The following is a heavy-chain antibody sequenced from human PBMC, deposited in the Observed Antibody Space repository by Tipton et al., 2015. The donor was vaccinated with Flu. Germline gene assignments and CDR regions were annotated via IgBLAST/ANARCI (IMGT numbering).Heavy chain of an antibody. CDR2: IYPSGST. Sequence: TLSLTCTISGGSISSNYWSWVRQPAGKGLEWIGLIYPSGSTNYNPSPKSRVTMSVDTSKNQFSLKLSSVTAADTAVYFCATYNWNDVDVPVPAFDIWGQGTLVTVSS. J-gene: IGHJ3*02. D-gene: IGHD1-20*01. CDR3: ATYNWNDVDVPVPAFDI. CDR1: GGSISSNY. V-gene: IGHV4-4*07.